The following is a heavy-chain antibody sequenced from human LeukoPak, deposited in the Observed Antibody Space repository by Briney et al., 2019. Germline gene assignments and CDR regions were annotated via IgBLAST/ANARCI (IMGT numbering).Heavy chain of an antibody. D-gene: IGHD6-13*01. Sequence: PSQTLSLTCTVSGGSISSGGYYWSWIRQHPGKGLEGIGYIYYSGSTYYNPSLKSRVTISVDTSKNQFSLKLSSVTAADTAVYYCARTPGMAAAADNWFDPWGQGTLVTVSS. J-gene: IGHJ5*02. CDR3: ARTPGMAAAADNWFDP. CDR2: IYYSGST. CDR1: GGSISSGGYY. V-gene: IGHV4-31*03.